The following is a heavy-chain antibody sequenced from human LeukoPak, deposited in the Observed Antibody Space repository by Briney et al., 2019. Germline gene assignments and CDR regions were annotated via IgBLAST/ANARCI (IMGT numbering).Heavy chain of an antibody. CDR3: ARVCGGSCLDAFDI. V-gene: IGHV3-7*01. CDR2: IKQDGSEK. Sequence: GGSLRLSCAASGFTFSSYWMSWVRQAPGKGLEWVANIKQDGSEKYYVDSVKGRFTISRDNAKNSLYLQMNSLRAEDTAVYYCARVCGGSCLDAFDIWGQGTMVTVSS. J-gene: IGHJ3*02. D-gene: IGHD2-15*01. CDR1: GFTFSSYW.